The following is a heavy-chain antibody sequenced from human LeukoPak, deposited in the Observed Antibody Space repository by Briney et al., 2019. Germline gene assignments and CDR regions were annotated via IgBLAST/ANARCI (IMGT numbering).Heavy chain of an antibody. Sequence: SETLSLTCTVSGGSVSSGSYYWSWIRQPPGKGLEWIGYIYYSGSTNYNPSLKSRVTMSVDTSKNQFSLKLSSVTAADTAVYYCARGAVAGRPIDYWGQGTLVTVSS. D-gene: IGHD6-19*01. CDR1: GGSVSSGSYY. CDR3: ARGAVAGRPIDY. J-gene: IGHJ4*02. V-gene: IGHV4-61*01. CDR2: IYYSGST.